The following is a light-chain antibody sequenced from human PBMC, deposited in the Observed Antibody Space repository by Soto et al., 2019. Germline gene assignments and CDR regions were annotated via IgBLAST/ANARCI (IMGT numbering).Light chain of an antibody. Sequence: DIKMTQSPSSLSASVGDRVTITCRASQSISRNLNWYQQKPGKAPHVLIYAASSLQSGVPPRFSGSGSGTDFTLTISNLQPEDFATYFCQQSHNTPRTFGQGTKVDIK. CDR1: QSISRN. J-gene: IGKJ1*01. CDR2: AAS. CDR3: QQSHNTPRT. V-gene: IGKV1-39*01.